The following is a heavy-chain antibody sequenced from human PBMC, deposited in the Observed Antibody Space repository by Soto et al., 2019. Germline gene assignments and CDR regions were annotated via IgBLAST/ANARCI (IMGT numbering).Heavy chain of an antibody. CDR3: ARGLIVGDTDFDY. D-gene: IGHD1-26*01. J-gene: IGHJ4*02. V-gene: IGHV1-46*01. Sequence: QVQLVQSGAEVKKPGASVKVSCMASGYTFTRYYRHWGRQAPGQGPEWMGMVNPSGSSTSYAQIIQGRVTMTRDTSTTTLYMELSSLRSEATAVYFCARGLIVGDTDFDYWGQGTLVTFSS. CDR1: GYTFTRYY. CDR2: VNPSGSST.